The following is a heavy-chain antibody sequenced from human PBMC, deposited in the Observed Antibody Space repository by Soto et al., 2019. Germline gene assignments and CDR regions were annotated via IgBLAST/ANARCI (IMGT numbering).Heavy chain of an antibody. CDR1: GGSISSNKW. CDR2: IYHSGST. V-gene: IGHV4-4*02. J-gene: IGHJ6*02. D-gene: IGHD2-2*01. Sequence: QVQRQESGPGLVKPSETLSLTCAVYGGSISSNKWWSWVRQPPGKGLEWIGEIYHSGSTNYNPSLKSRVTISLDKSKNQFSLKLTSVTAADSAVYYCARDDHIVVVPTSLGAMDVWGQGTTVTVSS. CDR3: ARDDHIVVVPTSLGAMDV.